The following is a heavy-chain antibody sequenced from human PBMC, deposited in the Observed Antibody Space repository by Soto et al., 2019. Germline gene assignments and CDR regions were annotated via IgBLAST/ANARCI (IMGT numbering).Heavy chain of an antibody. J-gene: IGHJ4*02. D-gene: IGHD3-10*01. CDR2: ISSSTSYI. CDR3: ARGDFGLAY. V-gene: IGHV3-21*01. CDR1: GFSCSSYS. Sequence: EVQLVESGGGLVKPGGSLRLSCAASGFSCSSYSMNWVRQAPGKGLEWVSSISSSTSYIYYADSVKGRLTISRDNANNSQYLQMNSLRAEDTSVYYCARGDFGLAYWGRGTLVTDSS.